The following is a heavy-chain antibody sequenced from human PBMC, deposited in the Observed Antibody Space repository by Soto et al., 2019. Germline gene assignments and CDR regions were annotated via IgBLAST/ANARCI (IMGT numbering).Heavy chain of an antibody. CDR3: ARDDYYGLGSPYGKDV. Sequence: QVQLVQSGAEVKNPGASVKVSCKASGYTFTTYGISWVRQAPGQGLEWMGWISAYNGNTNYAQKLQGRVTMTTDTSTSTAYMELRSLRSDVTAVYYCARDDYYGLGSPYGKDVWGQGTTVTVSS. CDR2: ISAYNGNT. D-gene: IGHD3-10*01. J-gene: IGHJ6*02. V-gene: IGHV1-18*01. CDR1: GYTFTTYG.